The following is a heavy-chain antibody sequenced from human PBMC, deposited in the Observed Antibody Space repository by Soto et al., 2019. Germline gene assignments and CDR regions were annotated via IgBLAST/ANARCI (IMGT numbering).Heavy chain of an antibody. Sequence: ASVKVSCKASGGTFSSYAISWVRQAPGQGLEWMGGIIPIFGTANYAQKFQGRVTMTADASTSTAYMELSGLRSDDTAVYYCARVRQLVGYFYYYMDVWGKGTTVTVSS. D-gene: IGHD6-6*01. CDR2: IIPIFGTA. CDR3: ARVRQLVGYFYYYMDV. V-gene: IGHV1-69*13. CDR1: GGTFSSYA. J-gene: IGHJ6*03.